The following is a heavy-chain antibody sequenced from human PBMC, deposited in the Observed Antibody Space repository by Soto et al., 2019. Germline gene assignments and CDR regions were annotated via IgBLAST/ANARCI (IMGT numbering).Heavy chain of an antibody. Sequence: LRLSCAASGFTFSSYAMSWVRQAPGKGLEWVSAISGSGGSTYYADSVKGRSTISRDNSKNTLYLQMNSLRAEDTAVYYCAKGPTFGGVIADYWGQGTLVTVSS. CDR3: AKGPTFGGVIADY. V-gene: IGHV3-23*01. D-gene: IGHD3-16*02. CDR2: ISGSGGST. J-gene: IGHJ4*02. CDR1: GFTFSSYA.